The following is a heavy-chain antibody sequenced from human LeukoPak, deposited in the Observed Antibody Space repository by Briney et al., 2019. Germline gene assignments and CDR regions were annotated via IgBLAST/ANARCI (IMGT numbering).Heavy chain of an antibody. J-gene: IGHJ5*02. D-gene: IGHD5/OR15-5a*01. Sequence: KPSETLSLTCTVSGGSISSGGYYWSWIRQHPGKGLEWIGYIYYSGNTYYNPSLKSRVNISVDMSKNQVSLKVSSVTAADTAVYYCARRRTVSTTGRFDPWGQGILVTVSS. CDR3: ARRRTVSTTGRFDP. CDR2: IYYSGNT. CDR1: GGSISSGGYY. V-gene: IGHV4-31*03.